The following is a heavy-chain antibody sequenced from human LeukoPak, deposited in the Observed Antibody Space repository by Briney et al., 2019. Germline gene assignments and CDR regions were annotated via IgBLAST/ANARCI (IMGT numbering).Heavy chain of an antibody. Sequence: PSETLSLTCAVYGGSFSGFYWTWIRQPPGKGLEWIGEINYSGSTNYNPSLKSRVTISVDTSKNQFSLKLSSVTAADTAVYYCASVSGYDPTSFDYWGQGTLVTVSS. V-gene: IGHV4-34*01. CDR3: ASVSGYDPTSFDY. CDR2: INYSGST. J-gene: IGHJ4*02. D-gene: IGHD5-12*01. CDR1: GGSFSGFY.